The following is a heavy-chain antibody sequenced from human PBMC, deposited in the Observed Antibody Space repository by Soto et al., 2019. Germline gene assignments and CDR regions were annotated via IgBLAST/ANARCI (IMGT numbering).Heavy chain of an antibody. Sequence: SVKVSCKVSGGTFISYAISWVRQAPGQGLEWMGGIIPIFGTASYAQKFQGRVTSTADESTSTAYMELSSLRSEDTAVYYCARWDAYYDILTGYLLRYYYYGMDVWGQGTTGTVSS. CDR2: IIPIFGTA. J-gene: IGHJ6*02. V-gene: IGHV1-69*13. D-gene: IGHD3-9*01. CDR3: ARWDAYYDILTGYLLRYYYYGMDV. CDR1: GGTFISYA.